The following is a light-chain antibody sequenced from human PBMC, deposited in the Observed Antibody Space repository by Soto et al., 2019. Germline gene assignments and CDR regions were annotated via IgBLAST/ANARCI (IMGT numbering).Light chain of an antibody. Sequence: QSVLTQPASVSGSPGQSITISCSGTSSDVGGYNYVSWYQQHPGKAPQVMIYDVSNRPSGVSNRFSGSKSGNTASLTISGLQAEDEADYYCYSYTTSSTDVFGTGTKVTVL. V-gene: IGLV2-14*01. CDR3: YSYTTSSTDV. J-gene: IGLJ1*01. CDR1: SSDVGGYNY. CDR2: DVS.